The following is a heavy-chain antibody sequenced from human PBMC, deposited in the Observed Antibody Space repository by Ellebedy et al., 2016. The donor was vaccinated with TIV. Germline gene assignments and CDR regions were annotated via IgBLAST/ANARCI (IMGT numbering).Heavy chain of an antibody. Sequence: GSLRLSXAVSGASIRNYFWNWIRLPPGKGLEWIGHISYSGSTAYNPSLKSRATISVDTSNNQFSLKVRSVTAGDTAVYYCARARYSSHAQYYYYYIDVWGKGTTVTVSS. CDR1: GASIRNYF. CDR3: ARARYSSHAQYYYYYIDV. V-gene: IGHV4-59*12. D-gene: IGHD6-13*01. J-gene: IGHJ6*03. CDR2: ISYSGST.